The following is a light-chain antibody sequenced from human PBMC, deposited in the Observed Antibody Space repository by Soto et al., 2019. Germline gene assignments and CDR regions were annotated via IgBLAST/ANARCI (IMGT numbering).Light chain of an antibody. CDR3: QQYNNWPPWT. CDR1: QSVSSN. CDR2: GAS. Sequence: EIVMTQSPATLSLSPGERATLSCRASQSVSSNLAWYQQKPGQAPRLLIYGASIRATGIPARFSGSGSGTEFTLNISSLQSEDFAAYYCQQYNNWPPWTCGQGTKVDIK. J-gene: IGKJ1*01. V-gene: IGKV3D-15*01.